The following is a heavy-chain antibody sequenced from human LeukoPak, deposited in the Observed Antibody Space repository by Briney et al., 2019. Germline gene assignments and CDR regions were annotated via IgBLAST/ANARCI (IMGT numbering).Heavy chain of an antibody. Sequence: GESLKISCKGSGYSFTSYWIGWVRQMPGKGLEWMGIIYPGDSDTRYSPSFQGQVTISADKSISTAYLQRSSLKASDTAMYYCARPCSSTSCYDAFDIWGQGTMVTVSS. CDR3: ARPCSSTSCYDAFDI. CDR1: GYSFTSYW. V-gene: IGHV5-51*01. D-gene: IGHD2-2*01. J-gene: IGHJ3*02. CDR2: IYPGDSDT.